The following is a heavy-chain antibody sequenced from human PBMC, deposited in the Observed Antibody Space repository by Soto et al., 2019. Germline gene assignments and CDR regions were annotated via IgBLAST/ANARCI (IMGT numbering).Heavy chain of an antibody. Sequence: PGGSLRLSCAASGSTFGNAWMSWVRQAPGKGLEWVGRIKSKTDGGTTDYAAPVKGRFTISRDDSKNTLYLQMNSLKTEDTAVYYCTTDSPYIVVVVAATFWGQGTLVTVSS. CDR2: IKSKTDGGTT. CDR3: TTDSPYIVVVVAATF. CDR1: GSTFGNAW. V-gene: IGHV3-15*01. J-gene: IGHJ4*02. D-gene: IGHD2-15*01.